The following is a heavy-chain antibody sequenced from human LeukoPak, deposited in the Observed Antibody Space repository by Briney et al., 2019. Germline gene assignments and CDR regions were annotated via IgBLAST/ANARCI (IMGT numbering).Heavy chain of an antibody. CDR2: ISGSGYTI. CDR1: GFTFSTYG. V-gene: IGHV3-23*01. CDR3: AKDRCGAFCGGD. J-gene: IGHJ4*02. D-gene: IGHD2-21*01. Sequence: GGSLRLSCAASGFTFSTYGMSWVRQAPGKGLEWVSSISGSGYTIDYADSVRGQFTISRDNSKNTLYLQLNSLRAEDTALYFCAKDRCGAFCGGDWGQGTLVTVSS.